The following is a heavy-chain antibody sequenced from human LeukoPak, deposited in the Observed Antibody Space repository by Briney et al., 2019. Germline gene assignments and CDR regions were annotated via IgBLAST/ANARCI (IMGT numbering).Heavy chain of an antibody. D-gene: IGHD3-10*01. V-gene: IGHV4-30-2*01. CDR1: GGSISSGGYS. CDR2: IYHSGST. Sequence: SETLSLTCAVSGGSISSGGYSWSWIRQPPGKGLEWIGYIYHSGSTYYNPSLKSRVTISVDRSKNQFSLKLSSVTAADTAVYYCARVKVRGVKSWFDPWGQGTLVTVSS. CDR3: ARVKVRGVKSWFDP. J-gene: IGHJ5*02.